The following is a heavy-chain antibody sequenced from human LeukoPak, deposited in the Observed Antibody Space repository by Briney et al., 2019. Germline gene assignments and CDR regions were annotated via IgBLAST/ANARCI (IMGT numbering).Heavy chain of an antibody. Sequence: EINHGGVTNYVPSLKSRLFISIDTSKNQFSLKLTSVTAADTAIYYCARAHRRWLSPTFDYWGQGSLVTVSS. J-gene: IGHJ4*02. CDR3: ARAHRRWLSPTFDY. V-gene: IGHV4-34*01. CDR2: INHGGVT. D-gene: IGHD6-19*01.